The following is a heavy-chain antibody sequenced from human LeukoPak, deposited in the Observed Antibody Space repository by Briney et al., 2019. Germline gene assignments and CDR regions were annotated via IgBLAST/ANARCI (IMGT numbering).Heavy chain of an antibody. CDR2: INHSGST. CDR3: ARAGESSGYYQRPRFDY. J-gene: IGHJ4*02. CDR1: GGSLSGYY. V-gene: IGHV4-34*01. D-gene: IGHD3-22*01. Sequence: SETLSLTCAVYGGSLSGYYWSWIRQPPGKGLEWIGEINHSGSTNCNPSLKSRVTISVDTSKNQFSLKLSSVTAVDTAVYYCARAGESSGYYQRPRFDYWGQGTLVTVSS.